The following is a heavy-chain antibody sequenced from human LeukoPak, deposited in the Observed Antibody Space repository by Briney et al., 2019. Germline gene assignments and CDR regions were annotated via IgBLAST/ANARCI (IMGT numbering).Heavy chain of an antibody. D-gene: IGHD3-10*01. V-gene: IGHV1-18*04. J-gene: IGHJ4*02. CDR3: ARGTMVRAVILNFDY. CDR2: ISAYNGNT. CDR1: GYTFTSYG. Sequence: ASVKVSCTASGYTFTSYGISWVRQAPGQGLEWMGWISAYNGNTNYAQKLQGRVTMTTDTSTSTAYMELRSLRSDDTAVYYCARGTMVRAVILNFDYWGQGTLVTVSS.